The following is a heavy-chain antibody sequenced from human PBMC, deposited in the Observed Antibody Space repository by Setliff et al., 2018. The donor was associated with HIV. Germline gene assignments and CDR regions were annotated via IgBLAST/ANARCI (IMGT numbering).Heavy chain of an antibody. J-gene: IGHJ5*02. CDR1: GGTFSSYA. V-gene: IGHV1-69*10. CDR3: ARDPHGDNWFDP. CDR2: IIPILGIS. Sequence: ASVKVSCKASGGTFSSYAISWVRQAPGQGLEWMGGIIPILGISNYAQKFQGRVTITADKSTSTAYMELSSLRSEDTAVYYCARDPHGDNWFDPWGQGTLVTVSS.